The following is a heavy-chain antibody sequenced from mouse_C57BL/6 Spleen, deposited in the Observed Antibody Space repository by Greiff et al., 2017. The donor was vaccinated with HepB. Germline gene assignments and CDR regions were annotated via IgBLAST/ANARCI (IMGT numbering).Heavy chain of an antibody. V-gene: IGHV1-15*01. CDR1: GYTFTDYE. Sequence: QVHVKQSGAELVRPGASVTLSCKASGYTFTDYEMHWVKQTPVHGLEWIGAIDPETGGTAYNQKFKGKAILTADKSSSTAYMELRSLTSEDSAVYYCTREGYGSSDAMDYWGQGTSVTVSS. D-gene: IGHD1-1*01. CDR2: IDPETGGT. J-gene: IGHJ4*01. CDR3: TREGYGSSDAMDY.